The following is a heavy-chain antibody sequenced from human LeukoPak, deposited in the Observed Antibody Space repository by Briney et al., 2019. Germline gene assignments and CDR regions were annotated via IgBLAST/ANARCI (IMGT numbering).Heavy chain of an antibody. J-gene: IGHJ4*02. CDR3: AREIVGGFNPGAY. D-gene: IGHD1-14*01. CDR2: IHRSGST. CDR1: PDSTTSNF. Sequence: SETPSLTCTVSPDSTTSNFWSWIRQPPGKGLEWIGEIHRSGSTNYNPSLQSRVTISIDRSKNQIALELSSVTAADTAVYYCAREIVGGFNPGAYWGQGTLVTVSS. V-gene: IGHV4-59*12.